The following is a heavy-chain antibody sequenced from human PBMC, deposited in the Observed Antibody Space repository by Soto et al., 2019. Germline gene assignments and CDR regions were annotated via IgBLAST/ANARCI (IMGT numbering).Heavy chain of an antibody. V-gene: IGHV3-23*01. CDR3: AKRSPYSSGWYSPIFDY. CDR2: ISESGGST. D-gene: IGHD6-13*01. CDR1: GFSFSDYA. J-gene: IGHJ4*02. Sequence: PGGSLRLSCAASGFSFSDYAMSWVRQAPGKGLEWVSVISESGGSTHYADSVRGRFTVSRDNSKNSLSLRMNSLRDEDTAVYFCAKRSPYSSGWYSPIFDYCGQGALVTVCS.